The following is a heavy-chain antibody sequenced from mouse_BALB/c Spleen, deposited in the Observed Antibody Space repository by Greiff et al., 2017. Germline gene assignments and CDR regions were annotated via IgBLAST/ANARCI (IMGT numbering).Heavy chain of an antibody. CDR2: ISSGGSYT. V-gene: IGHV5-9-3*01. D-gene: IGHD2-14*01. Sequence: EVHLVESGGGLVKPGGSLKLSCAASGFTFSSYAMSWVRQTPEKRLEWVATISSGGSYTYYPDSVKGRFTISRDNAKNTLYLQMSSLRSEDTAMYYCARLKAYYRTTGAMDYWGQGTSVTVSS. CDR1: GFTFSSYA. CDR3: ARLKAYYRTTGAMDY. J-gene: IGHJ4*01.